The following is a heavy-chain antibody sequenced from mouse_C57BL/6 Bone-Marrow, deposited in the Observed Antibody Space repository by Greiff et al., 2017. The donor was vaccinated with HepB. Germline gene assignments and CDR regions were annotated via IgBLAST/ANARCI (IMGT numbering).Heavy chain of an antibody. D-gene: IGHD2-1*01. Sequence: QVQLQQPGAELVKPGASVKMSCKASGYTFTSYWITWVKQRPGQGLEWIGDIYPGSGSTNYNEKFKSKATLTVDTSSSTAYMQLTSLTSEDSAVYYCARFYGNYPYFDYWGQGTTLTVSS. J-gene: IGHJ2*01. V-gene: IGHV1-55*01. CDR2: IYPGSGST. CDR1: GYTFTSYW. CDR3: ARFYGNYPYFDY.